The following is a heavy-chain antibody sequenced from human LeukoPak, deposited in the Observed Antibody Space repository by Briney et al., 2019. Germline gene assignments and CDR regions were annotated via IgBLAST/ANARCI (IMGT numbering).Heavy chain of an antibody. D-gene: IGHD3-16*01. Sequence: SVKVSCKASGGTFSSYAISWVRQAPGQGLEWMGGIIPIFGTANYAQKFQGRVTITADESTSTAYMELSSLRSEDTAVYYCARDGEGGVNPPNNWFDPGGQETLATVSS. CDR3: ARDGEGGVNPPNNWFDP. J-gene: IGHJ5*02. CDR2: IIPIFGTA. CDR1: GGTFSSYA. V-gene: IGHV1-69*13.